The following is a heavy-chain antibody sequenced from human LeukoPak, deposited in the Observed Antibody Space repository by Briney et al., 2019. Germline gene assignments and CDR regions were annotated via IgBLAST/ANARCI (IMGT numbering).Heavy chain of an antibody. V-gene: IGHV1-69*06. D-gene: IGHD2-15*01. CDR3: ARSDYCSGGSCYPGLSIYFDY. J-gene: IGHJ4*02. CDR2: IIPIFGTA. Sequence: ASVKVSCKASGGTFSSYAISWVRQAPGQGLEWMGGIIPIFGTANYAQKFQGRVTITADKSTSTAYMELSSLRSEDTAVYYCARSDYCSGGSCYPGLSIYFDYWGQGTLVTVSS. CDR1: GGTFSSYA.